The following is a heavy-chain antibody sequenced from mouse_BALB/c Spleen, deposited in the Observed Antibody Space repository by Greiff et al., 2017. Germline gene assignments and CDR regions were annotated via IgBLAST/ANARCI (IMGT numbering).Heavy chain of an antibody. CDR2: IYPGDGDT. CDR1: GYAFSSYW. CDR3: ARSWGKLAPYFDY. J-gene: IGHJ2*01. V-gene: IGHV1-80*01. Sequence: VQLQQSGAELVRPGSSVKISCKASGYAFSSYWMNWVKQRPGQGLEWIGQIYPGDGDTNYNGKFKGKATLTADKSSSTAYMQLSSLTSEDSAVYFCARSWGKLAPYFDYWGQGTTLTVSS. D-gene: IGHD4-1*01.